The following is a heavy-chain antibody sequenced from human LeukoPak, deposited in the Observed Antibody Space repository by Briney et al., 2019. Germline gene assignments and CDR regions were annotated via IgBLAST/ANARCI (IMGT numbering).Heavy chain of an antibody. Sequence: SETLSLTCAVYGGSFSGYFWSWIRQPPGKGLEWIGYIHYSGTTNYNPSLNSRVTISVDTSKNQFSLRLSSVTAADTAVYYCARYGITIVRGGKYYFDSWGQGTLVTVSS. V-gene: IGHV4-59*08. CDR2: IHYSGTT. J-gene: IGHJ4*02. D-gene: IGHD3-10*01. CDR3: ARYGITIVRGGKYYFDS. CDR1: GGSFSGYF.